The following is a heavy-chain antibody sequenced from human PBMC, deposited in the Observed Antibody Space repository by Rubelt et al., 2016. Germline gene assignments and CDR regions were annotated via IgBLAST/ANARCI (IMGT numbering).Heavy chain of an antibody. CDR2: TNHSGNT. CDR1: GGSFSGYY. CDR3: ARGQPGGGRFDF. D-gene: IGHD3-16*01. V-gene: IGHV4-34*01. Sequence: QVQLQQWGAGLLKPSETLSLTCAVYGGSFSGYYWNWIRQPPGRGLEWIGETNHSGNTNSNPSLQSRGTITEETSKNQFSLKLGSVTAADTAVYYCARGQPGGGRFDFWSQGTLVTVSS. J-gene: IGHJ4*02.